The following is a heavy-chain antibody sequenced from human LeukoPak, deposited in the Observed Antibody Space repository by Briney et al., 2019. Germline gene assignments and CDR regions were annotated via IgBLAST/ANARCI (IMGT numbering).Heavy chain of an antibody. D-gene: IGHD2-2*01. J-gene: IGHJ6*02. CDR3: AKLVVVVPAGRKYYYYGMDV. CDR2: ISGSGSGT. V-gene: IGHV3-23*01. CDR1: GFTFSTYA. Sequence: GGSLRLSCAASGFTFSTYAMKWVRQAPGKGLEWVSAISGSGSGTYYADSVNGRFTISRDNSKNTLYLQMNSLRAEDTAVYYCAKLVVVVPAGRKYYYYGMDVWGQGTTVTVSS.